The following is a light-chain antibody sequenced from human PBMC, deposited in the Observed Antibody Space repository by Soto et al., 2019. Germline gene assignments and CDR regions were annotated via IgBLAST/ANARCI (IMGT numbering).Light chain of an antibody. Sequence: QAVVTQPPSVSAAPRQKVTISCSGSSSNIGKNYVSWYQQLPGTAPKLLIYDNNNRPSGIPDRFSGSKSDTSATLGISGLQTGDEADYYCGTWDSSLSVYVFGTVTKLTVL. J-gene: IGLJ1*01. V-gene: IGLV1-51*01. CDR1: SSNIGKNY. CDR2: DNN. CDR3: GTWDSSLSVYV.